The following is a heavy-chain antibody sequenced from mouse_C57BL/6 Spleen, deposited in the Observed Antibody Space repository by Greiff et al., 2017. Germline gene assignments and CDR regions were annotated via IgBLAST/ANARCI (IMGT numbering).Heavy chain of an antibody. D-gene: IGHD2-10*01. CDR3: ARPSRLLALDY. Sequence: EVQLQQSGPELVKPGASVKISCKASGYSFTDYNMNWVKQSTGKGLEWIGVINPNYGTTSYNKKFKGRVTLPVDQSSSTAYMQLNSLTSEDSAVYYCARPSRLLALDYWGQGTLVTVSS. V-gene: IGHV1-39*01. CDR2: INPNYGTT. CDR1: GYSFTDYN. J-gene: IGHJ4*01.